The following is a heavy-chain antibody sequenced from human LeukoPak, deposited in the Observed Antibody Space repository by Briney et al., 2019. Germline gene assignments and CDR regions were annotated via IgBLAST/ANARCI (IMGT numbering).Heavy chain of an antibody. CDR2: IYHSGST. CDR1: GGSISSGGYS. V-gene: IGHV4-30-2*01. Sequence: SETLSLTCAVSGGSISSGGYSWSWIRQPPGKGLEWIGYIYHSGSTYYNPSLKSRVTISVDRSKNQFSLKLSSVTAADTAVYYCASREVVVIDAFDIWGQGTMVTVSS. CDR3: ASREVVVIDAFDI. J-gene: IGHJ3*02. D-gene: IGHD3-22*01.